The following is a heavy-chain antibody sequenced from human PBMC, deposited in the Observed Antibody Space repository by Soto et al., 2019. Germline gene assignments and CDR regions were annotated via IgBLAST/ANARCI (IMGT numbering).Heavy chain of an antibody. V-gene: IGHV1-69*01. CDR2: IIPILGSA. CDR1: GGSFSSNA. CDR3: ASRERVDAFDI. J-gene: IGHJ3*02. D-gene: IGHD1-26*01. Sequence: QVQLVQSGAEVKKPGSSVKVSCKASGGSFSSNAISWVRQAPGQGLEWMGGIIPILGSANYAQKFQDRLTITADGSTTTTYMELNSLRSEHAAVYYCASRERVDAFDIWGQGTLVTVSS.